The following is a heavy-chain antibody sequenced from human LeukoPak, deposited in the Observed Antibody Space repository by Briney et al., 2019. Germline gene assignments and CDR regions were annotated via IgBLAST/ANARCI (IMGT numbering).Heavy chain of an antibody. CDR3: AAVVPAARYYYYGMDV. D-gene: IGHD2-2*01. CDR1: GGSISSGGYY. V-gene: IGHV4-30-2*01. CDR2: MYHSGST. Sequence: SETLSLTCTVSGGSISSGGYYWSWIRQPPGKGLEWIGYMYHSGSTYYNPSLKSRVTISVDRSKNQFSLKLSSVTAADTAVYYCAAVVPAARYYYYGMDVWGQGTTVTVSS. J-gene: IGHJ6*02.